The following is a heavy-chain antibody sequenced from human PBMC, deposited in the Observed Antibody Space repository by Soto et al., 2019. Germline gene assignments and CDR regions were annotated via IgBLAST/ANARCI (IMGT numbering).Heavy chain of an antibody. CDR2: INHSGST. CDR1: GGSFSGYY. D-gene: IGHD2-2*03. Sequence: SETLSLTCAVYGGSFSGYYWTWIRQPPGTGLEWIGEINHSGSTNYNPSLKSRVTISVDTSKNQFSLKLTSVTAADTAVYYCARLNGYCVSTKCHGYYGMDVWGQGTTVTVSS. J-gene: IGHJ6*02. CDR3: ARLNGYCVSTKCHGYYGMDV. V-gene: IGHV4-34*01.